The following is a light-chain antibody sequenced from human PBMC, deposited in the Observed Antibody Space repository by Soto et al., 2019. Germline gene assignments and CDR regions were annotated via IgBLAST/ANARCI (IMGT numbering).Light chain of an antibody. CDR2: AAS. V-gene: IGKV1-27*01. J-gene: IGKJ4*01. CDR3: QKYDSAPHT. CDR1: QDISSY. Sequence: DIQMTQSPSSLSASVGDRVTLTCRASQDISSYLAWYQQKPGKVPKLLIYAASTLQSGVPPRFSGGGSGTDFSLTISSLQPEDVATYYCQKYDSAPHTFGGGTKVEIQ.